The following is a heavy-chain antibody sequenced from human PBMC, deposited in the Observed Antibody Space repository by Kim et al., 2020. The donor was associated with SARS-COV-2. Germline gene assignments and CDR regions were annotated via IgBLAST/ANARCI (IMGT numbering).Heavy chain of an antibody. J-gene: IGHJ6*01. CDR3: AKDLLASSGWLRDYYYG. D-gene: IGHD3-3*02. CDR1: GFTFSSYG. CDR2: ISYDGSNK. Sequence: GGSLRLSCAASGFTFSSYGMHWVRQAPGKGLEWVAVISYDGSNKYYADSVKGRFTISRDNSKNTLYLQMNSLRAEDTAVYYCAKDLLASSGWLRDYYYG. V-gene: IGHV3-30*18.